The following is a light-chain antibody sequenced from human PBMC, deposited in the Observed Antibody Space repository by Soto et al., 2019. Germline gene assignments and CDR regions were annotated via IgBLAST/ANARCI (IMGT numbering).Light chain of an antibody. CDR1: QSISSW. V-gene: IGKV1-5*01. CDR3: QQYHSYWT. CDR2: DAS. Sequence: DIQMTHSPSTLSASVLYRVTITFRASQSISSWLAWYQQKPGKAPKLLIYDASSLESGVPQRFSGSGSGTEFTLTISSLQTDDFSTYYCQQYHSYWTFGQGTKVDI. J-gene: IGKJ1*01.